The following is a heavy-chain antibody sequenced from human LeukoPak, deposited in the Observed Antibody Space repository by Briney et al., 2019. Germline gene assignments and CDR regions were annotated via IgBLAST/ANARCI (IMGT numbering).Heavy chain of an antibody. Sequence: SETLSLTCAVYGGSFSGYYWSWIRQPPGKGLEWIGEINHSGSTNYNPSLKSRATISVDTSKNQFSLKLSSVTAADTAVYYCATGIAAAGTQWFDPWGQGTLVTVSP. V-gene: IGHV4-34*01. D-gene: IGHD6-13*01. J-gene: IGHJ5*02. CDR2: INHSGST. CDR1: GGSFSGYY. CDR3: ATGIAAAGTQWFDP.